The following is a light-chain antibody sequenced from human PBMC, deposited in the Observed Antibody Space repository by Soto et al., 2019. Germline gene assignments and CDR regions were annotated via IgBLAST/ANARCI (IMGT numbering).Light chain of an antibody. CDR3: QQYDSYLGT. Sequence: DIQMTQSPSTLSGSVGDRVTITCRASQTISGWLAWYQQKPGKAPKLLIYKASTLKSGVPSRFSGSGSGTEFTLTISSLQPDDFATYYCQQYDSYLGTFGQGTRVEIK. CDR2: KAS. CDR1: QTISGW. V-gene: IGKV1-5*03. J-gene: IGKJ1*01.